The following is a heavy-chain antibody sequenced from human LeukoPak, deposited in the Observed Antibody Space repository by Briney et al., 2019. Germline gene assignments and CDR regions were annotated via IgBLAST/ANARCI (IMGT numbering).Heavy chain of an antibody. CDR3: ARGLDSGSYTPLDY. D-gene: IGHD1-26*01. CDR1: GGSISSYY. V-gene: IGHV4-4*07. Sequence: SETLSLTCTVSGGSISSYYWSWIRQPAGKGLEWIGRIYTSGSTNYNPSLKSRVTMSVDTSKNQFSLKLSSVTAADTAEYYCARGLDSGSYTPLDYWGQGTLVTVSS. CDR2: IYTSGST. J-gene: IGHJ4*02.